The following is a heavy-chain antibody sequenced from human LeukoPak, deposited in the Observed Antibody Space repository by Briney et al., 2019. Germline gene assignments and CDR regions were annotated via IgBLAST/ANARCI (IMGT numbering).Heavy chain of an antibody. Sequence: GGSLRLSCAASGFTFDDYGMSWVRQAPGKGLEWVSGINWNGGSTGYADSVKGRFTISRDNAKNSLYLQMNSLRAEDTALYYCARGSAVLLRYFFDVHYYYMDVWGKGTTVTVSS. V-gene: IGHV3-20*04. CDR1: GFTFDDYG. CDR3: ARGSAVLLRYFFDVHYYYMDV. D-gene: IGHD3-9*01. J-gene: IGHJ6*03. CDR2: INWNGGST.